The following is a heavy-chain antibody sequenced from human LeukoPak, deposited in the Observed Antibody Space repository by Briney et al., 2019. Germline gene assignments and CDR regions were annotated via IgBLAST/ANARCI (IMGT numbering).Heavy chain of an antibody. J-gene: IGHJ4*02. D-gene: IGHD5-18*01. CDR3: AKGFGIQLWLLFDY. CDR2: IYSGDST. V-gene: IGHV3-53*01. CDR1: GFTVSSNY. Sequence: GGSLRLSCAASGFTVSSNYMSWVRQAPGKGLEWVSVIYSGDSTYYADSVKGRFTISRDTSKNTLYLQMNSLRDEDTAVYYCAKGFGIQLWLLFDYWGQGTLVTVSS.